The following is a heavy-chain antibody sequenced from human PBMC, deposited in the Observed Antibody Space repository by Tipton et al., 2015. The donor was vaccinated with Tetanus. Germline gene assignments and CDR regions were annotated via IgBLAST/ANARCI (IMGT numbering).Heavy chain of an antibody. CDR3: ARGGDNLTFQRPTGRWFDP. Sequence: TLSLTCAVSGGSISGSNWWSWVRQPPGKGLEWIGEIHHSGSTNYNPSLKSRVSISVDTSKNQFSLKLTSVTAADTAIYYCARGGDNLTFQRPTGRWFDPWGHGTLVTVSS. CDR2: IHHSGST. CDR1: GGSISGSNW. D-gene: IGHD1-1*01. J-gene: IGHJ5*02. V-gene: IGHV4-4*02.